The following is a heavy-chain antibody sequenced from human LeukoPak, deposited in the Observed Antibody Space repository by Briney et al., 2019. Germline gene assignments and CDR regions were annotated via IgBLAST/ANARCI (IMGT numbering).Heavy chain of an antibody. CDR3: ARDWVDPTTGVPHYYYYYGMDV. CDR2: INPSGGST. V-gene: IGHV1-46*01. Sequence: ASVKVSCKASGYTFTSYYMHWVRQAPGQGLEWMGIINPSGGSTNYAQKFQGRVTMTRDTSTSTVYMELSSLRSEDTAVYYCARDWVDPTTGVPHYYYYYGMDVWGQGTTVTVSS. CDR1: GYTFTSYY. J-gene: IGHJ6*02. D-gene: IGHD1-14*01.